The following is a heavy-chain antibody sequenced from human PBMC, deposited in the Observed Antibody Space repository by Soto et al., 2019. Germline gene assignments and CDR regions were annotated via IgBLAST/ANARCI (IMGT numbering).Heavy chain of an antibody. CDR2: ISYDGSNK. Sequence: QVQLGESGGGVVQPGRSLRLSCAACGFTFSSYGMHWVRQAPGKGLEWVAVISYDGSNKYYADSVKGRFTISRDNSKNTLYLQMNSLRAEDTAVYYCATPQGGWYPPFDYWGQGTLVTVSS. D-gene: IGHD6-19*01. J-gene: IGHJ4*02. CDR3: ATPQGGWYPPFDY. V-gene: IGHV3-30*03. CDR1: GFTFSSYG.